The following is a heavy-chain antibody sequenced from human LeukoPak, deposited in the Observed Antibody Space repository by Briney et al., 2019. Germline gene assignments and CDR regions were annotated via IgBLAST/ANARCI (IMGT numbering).Heavy chain of an antibody. CDR2: IYSSGNT. Sequence: PSETLSLTCAVSGDSISSSSYYWGWIRQPPGKGLEWIGSIYSSGNTYHNPSLKSRVTMSVDTSKNQFSLKLSSVTAADTSVYYCARHAMVGNKDFDIWGQGTMVKVSA. D-gene: IGHD5-18*01. CDR3: ARHAMVGNKDFDI. J-gene: IGHJ3*02. V-gene: IGHV4-39*01. CDR1: GDSISSSSYY.